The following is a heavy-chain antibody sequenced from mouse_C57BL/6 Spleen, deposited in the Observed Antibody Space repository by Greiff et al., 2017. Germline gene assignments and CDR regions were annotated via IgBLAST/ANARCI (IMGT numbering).Heavy chain of an antibody. CDR3: ARQTTMVTRDAMDY. D-gene: IGHD2-2*01. Sequence: EVQLQESGGDLVKPGGSLKLSCAASGFTFSSYGMSWVRQTPDKRLEWVATISSGGSYTYYPDSVKGRFTISRDNAKNTLYLQMSSLKSEDTAMYYCARQTTMVTRDAMDYWGQGTSVTVSS. CDR2: ISSGGSYT. CDR1: GFTFSSYG. J-gene: IGHJ4*01. V-gene: IGHV5-6*01.